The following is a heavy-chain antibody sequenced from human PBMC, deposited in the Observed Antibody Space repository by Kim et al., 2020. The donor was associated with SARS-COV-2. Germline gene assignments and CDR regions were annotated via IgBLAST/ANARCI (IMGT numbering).Heavy chain of an antibody. Sequence: GGSLRLSCAASGFTFSSYWMSWVRQAPGKGLEWVANIKQDGSEKYYVDSVKGRFTISRDNAKNSLYLQMNSLRAEDTAVYYCARGTYYYDSSGPYEGLWGQGTLVTVSS. V-gene: IGHV3-7*01. CDR2: IKQDGSEK. CDR1: GFTFSSYW. J-gene: IGHJ4*02. D-gene: IGHD3-22*01. CDR3: ARGTYYYDSSGPYEGL.